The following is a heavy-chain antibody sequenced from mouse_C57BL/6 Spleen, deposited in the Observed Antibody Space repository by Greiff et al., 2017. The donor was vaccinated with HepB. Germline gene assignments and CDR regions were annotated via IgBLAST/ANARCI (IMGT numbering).Heavy chain of an antibody. Sequence: EVHLVESGGGLVKPGGSLKLSCAASGFTFSDYGMHWVRQAPEKGLEWVAYISSGSSTIYYADTVKGRFTISRDNAKNTLFLQMTSLRSEDTAMYYCARYDYDGDYFDYWGQGTTLTVSS. V-gene: IGHV5-17*01. CDR1: GFTFSDYG. CDR3: ARYDYDGDYFDY. CDR2: ISSGSSTI. J-gene: IGHJ2*01. D-gene: IGHD2-4*01.